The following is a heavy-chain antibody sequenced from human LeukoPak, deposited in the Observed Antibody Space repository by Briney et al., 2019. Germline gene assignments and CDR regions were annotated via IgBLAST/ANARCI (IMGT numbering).Heavy chain of an antibody. CDR3: ARGSLGGEYYFGY. Sequence: PSETLSLTCTVSGGSISSHYWSWIRQPPGKGLEWIGYIYYSGSTNYNPSLKSRVTISVDTSKNQFSLKLSSVTAADTAVYYCARGSLGGEYYFGYWGQGTLVTVSS. J-gene: IGHJ4*02. CDR2: IYYSGST. CDR1: GGSISSHY. V-gene: IGHV4-59*11. D-gene: IGHD3-10*01.